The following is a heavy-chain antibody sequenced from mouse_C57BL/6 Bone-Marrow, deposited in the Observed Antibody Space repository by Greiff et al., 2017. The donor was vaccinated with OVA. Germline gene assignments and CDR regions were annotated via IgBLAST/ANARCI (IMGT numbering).Heavy chain of an antibody. D-gene: IGHD2-5*01. CDR3: AIRAYYSNYPWYFDV. CDR1: GYAFRSSW. J-gene: IGHJ1*03. CDR2: IYPGDGDT. V-gene: IGHV1-82*01. Sequence: VKLQQSGPELVKPGASVKISCKASGYAFRSSWMNWVKQRPGKGLEWIGRIYPGDGDTNYNGKFKGKAPLTADKSSSTSYMQLSSLTSVDSAVSVCAIRAYYSNYPWYFDVWGTGTTVTVSS.